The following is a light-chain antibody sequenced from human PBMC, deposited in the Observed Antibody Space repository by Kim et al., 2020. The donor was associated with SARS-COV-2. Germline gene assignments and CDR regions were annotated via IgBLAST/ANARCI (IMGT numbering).Light chain of an antibody. CDR2: QNT. V-gene: IGLV3-1*01. CDR3: QAWDRSTGV. Sequence: VSQEQAACVTCYGDKWGAKHVCWYQHKPGQSPVLVIYQNTKRPSGIPERFSGSNSGNTATLTIGGTQAMDEADYYCQAWDRSTGVFGTGTKVTVL. J-gene: IGLJ1*01. CDR1: KWGAKH.